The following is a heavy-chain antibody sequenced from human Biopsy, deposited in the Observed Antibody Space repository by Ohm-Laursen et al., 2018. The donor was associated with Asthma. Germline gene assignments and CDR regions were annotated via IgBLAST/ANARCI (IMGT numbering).Heavy chain of an antibody. Sequence: SLRLSCAASGFSFSNFAIHWVRQAPGKGLEWVGVISKDARTQDYADSVKGRFTMARDNSKNTLDLRMNSLREEDTAVYYCVRDGTDDAFDIWGQGTVVSVSS. CDR2: ISKDARTQ. CDR1: GFSFSNFA. CDR3: VRDGTDDAFDI. V-gene: IGHV3-30*01. J-gene: IGHJ3*02. D-gene: IGHD1-1*01.